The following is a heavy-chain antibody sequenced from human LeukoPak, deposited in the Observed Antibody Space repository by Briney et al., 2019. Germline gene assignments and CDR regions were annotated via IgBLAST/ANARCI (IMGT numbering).Heavy chain of an antibody. CDR1: GGSSSTYY. CDR3: ARLVVVAATGLEGFDY. J-gene: IGHJ4*02. CDR2: IYTSGSI. V-gene: IGHV4-4*07. Sequence: PSETLSLTCTVSGGSSSTYYWSWIRQPAGKGLEWIGRIYTSGSINYNPSLKSRVTISVDTSKNQFSLKMSSVTAADTAVYYCARLVVVAATGLEGFDYWGQGTLVIVSS. D-gene: IGHD2-15*01.